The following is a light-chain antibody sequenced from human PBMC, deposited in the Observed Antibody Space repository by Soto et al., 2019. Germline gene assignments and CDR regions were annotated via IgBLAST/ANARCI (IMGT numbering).Light chain of an antibody. V-gene: IGKV3-15*01. Sequence: VMPLFPSPLSVSPGAGAALSCGARQGIGDTLAWYQSKPGQTPRLLIYHTSIRATGVPARFSGSRSGAEVTLTISSLQSEDFAVYYCQHYVASPLTCGGGTKVEIK. CDR3: QHYVASPLT. J-gene: IGKJ4*01. CDR1: QGIGDT. CDR2: HTS.